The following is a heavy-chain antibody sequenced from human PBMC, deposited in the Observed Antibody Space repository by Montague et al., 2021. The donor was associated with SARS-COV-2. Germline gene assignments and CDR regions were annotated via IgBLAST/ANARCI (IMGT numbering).Heavy chain of an antibody. Sequence: SETLSLTCTVSGGSISSSSYYWGWIRQPPGKGLEWIGSIYYSGSTYYNPSLKSRVTISVDTSKNQFSLKLSSVTAADTAVYYCARVGRQQLVRLSGMDVWGQGTTVRLL. J-gene: IGHJ6*02. CDR1: GGSISSSSYY. CDR2: IYYSGST. V-gene: IGHV4-39*07. CDR3: ARVGRQQLVRLSGMDV. D-gene: IGHD6-13*01.